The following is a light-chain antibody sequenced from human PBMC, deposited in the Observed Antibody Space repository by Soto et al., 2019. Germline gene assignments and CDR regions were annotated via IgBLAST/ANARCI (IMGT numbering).Light chain of an antibody. Sequence: DIQMTQSPSSLSASIGDRVTITCQPTQDVHNSLDWYQQKPRKAPNLLIYDVSNLGTGVPSRFSGSGSGTDFTFTISRLQPEDIGTYYCQQYYKVPVTFGQGTRLE. CDR3: QQYYKVPVT. CDR2: DVS. V-gene: IGKV1-33*01. CDR1: QDVHNS. J-gene: IGKJ5*01.